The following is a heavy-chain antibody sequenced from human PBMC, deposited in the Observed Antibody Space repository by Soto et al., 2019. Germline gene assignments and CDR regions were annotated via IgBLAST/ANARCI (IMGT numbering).Heavy chain of an antibody. V-gene: IGHV3-30*18. CDR3: AKDGGYDYVWGSFYPNEKLDY. D-gene: IGHD3-16*01. J-gene: IGHJ4*02. CDR2: ISYDGSNK. CDR1: GFTFSSYG. Sequence: GGSLRLSCAASGFTFSSYGMHWVRQAPGKGLEWVAVISYDGSNKYYADSVKGRFTISRDNSKNTLYLQMNSLRAEDTAVYYCAKDGGYDYVWGSFYPNEKLDYWGQGTLVTVSS.